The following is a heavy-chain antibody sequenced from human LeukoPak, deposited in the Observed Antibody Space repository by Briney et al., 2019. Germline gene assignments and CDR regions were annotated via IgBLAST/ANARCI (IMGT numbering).Heavy chain of an antibody. D-gene: IGHD4-17*01. V-gene: IGHV3-23*01. CDR2: ISGSGGST. CDR3: AKDRMTRVTNRRYNWFDP. CDR1: GFTFSSYA. Sequence: PGGSLRLSCAASGFTFSSYAMSWVRQTPGKGLEWVSGISGSGGSTDYADSVKGRFTISRDNSKNTLYLQMNSLRAEDTAVYYCAKDRMTRVTNRRYNWFDPWGQGTLVTVSS. J-gene: IGHJ5*02.